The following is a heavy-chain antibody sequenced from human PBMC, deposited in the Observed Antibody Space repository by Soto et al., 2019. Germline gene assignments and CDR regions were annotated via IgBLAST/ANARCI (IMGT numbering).Heavy chain of an antibody. CDR2: IYPGDSDT. CDR1: GYSFTSDW. CDR3: ARRAWRKKPVDI. J-gene: IGHJ3*02. D-gene: IGHD3-3*01. V-gene: IGHV5-51*01. Sequence: PGESLKVSCKGTGYSFTSDWLGWVRQITAQGLEWMGIIYPGDSDTRCGPSLQGEVTTSADRSISTAYLQWSSLKASDTAIYDSARRAWRKKPVDIWGQGTLVIV.